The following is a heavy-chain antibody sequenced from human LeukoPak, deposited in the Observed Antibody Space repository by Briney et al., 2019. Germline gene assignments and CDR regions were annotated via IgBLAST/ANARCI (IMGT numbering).Heavy chain of an antibody. Sequence: SETLSLTCAVSGGSFSVHYWSWIRQPPGKGLEWIGEINQSGSTTYNPSLKSRVTISVDTPKNQFSLKLTSVIAADRAVYYCARGEKWDLHAFDIWGQGTMVTVSS. CDR2: INQSGST. CDR1: GGSFSVHY. J-gene: IGHJ3*02. CDR3: ARGEKWDLHAFDI. D-gene: IGHD1-26*01. V-gene: IGHV4-34*01.